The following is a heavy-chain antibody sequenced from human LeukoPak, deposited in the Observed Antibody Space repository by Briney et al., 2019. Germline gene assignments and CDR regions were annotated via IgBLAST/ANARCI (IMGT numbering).Heavy chain of an antibody. V-gene: IGHV3-7*01. CDR3: ARDLVGNDFWSGYYTGYFL. D-gene: IGHD3-3*01. Sequence: PGGSLRLSCAAAGFTFSSYWMSWVRQAPGKGLEWVANIKQDGSEKYYVDSVKGRFTISRDNAKNSLYLQMNSLRAEDTAVYYCARDLVGNDFWSGYYTGYFLWGQGTLVTVSS. J-gene: IGHJ4*02. CDR2: IKQDGSEK. CDR1: GFTFSSYW.